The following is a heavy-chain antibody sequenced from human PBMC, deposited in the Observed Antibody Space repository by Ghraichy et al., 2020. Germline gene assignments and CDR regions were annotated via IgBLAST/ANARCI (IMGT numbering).Heavy chain of an antibody. CDR1: GGSVSGASYY. CDR3: ARMYCGSASCDHAFEI. Sequence: SETLSLTCTVSGGSVSGASYYWNWIRQPPGKGLEWIGYIYHSGSTNCNPSLKSRVTISVDTSKNQFSLKLTSVTAADTAVYYCARMYCGSASCDHAFEIWGQGTMVTVSS. J-gene: IGHJ3*02. CDR2: IYHSGST. V-gene: IGHV4-61*01. D-gene: IGHD2-2*01.